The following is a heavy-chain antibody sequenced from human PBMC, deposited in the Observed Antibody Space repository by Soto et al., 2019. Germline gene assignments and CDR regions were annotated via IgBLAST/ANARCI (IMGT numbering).Heavy chain of an antibody. CDR2: IYHSGNT. CDR1: GDSISNYY. D-gene: IGHD6-13*01. Sequence: SETLSLTCTVSGDSISNYYWSWIRQAPGKGLEWIGFIYHSGNTNYNPSLKSRVTMSIDTSKSQFSLKLNSVTAADTAVYYCARDQGIASPGPFDYWGPGTLVTVS. J-gene: IGHJ4*02. CDR3: ARDQGIASPGPFDY. V-gene: IGHV4-59*01.